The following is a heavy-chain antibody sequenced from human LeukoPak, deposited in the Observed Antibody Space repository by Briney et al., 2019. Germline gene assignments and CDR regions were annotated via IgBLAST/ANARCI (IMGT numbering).Heavy chain of an antibody. V-gene: IGHV1-69*04. CDR1: GYTFTSYG. D-gene: IGHD2-2*01. CDR3: ATSRVVPAAMSVRYYFDY. CDR2: IIPILGIA. Sequence: GASVKVSCKASGYTFTSYGISWVRQAPGQGLEWMGRIIPILGIANYAQKFQGRVTITADKSTSTAYMELSSLRSEDTAVYYCATSRVVPAAMSVRYYFDYWGQGTLVTVSS. J-gene: IGHJ4*02.